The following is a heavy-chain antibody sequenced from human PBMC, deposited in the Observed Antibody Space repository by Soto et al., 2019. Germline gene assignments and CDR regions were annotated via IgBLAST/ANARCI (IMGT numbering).Heavy chain of an antibody. CDR2: IWYDGSNK. CDR1: GFTFSSYG. Sequence: PGESLKISCAASGFTFSSYGMHWVRQAPGKGLEWVAVIWYDGSNKYYADSVKGRFTISRDNAKNTLYLQMNSLRVEDTALYYCARETYRGFYFDYWGQGTLVTVSS. J-gene: IGHJ4*02. V-gene: IGHV3-33*01. D-gene: IGHD4-4*01. CDR3: ARETYRGFYFDY.